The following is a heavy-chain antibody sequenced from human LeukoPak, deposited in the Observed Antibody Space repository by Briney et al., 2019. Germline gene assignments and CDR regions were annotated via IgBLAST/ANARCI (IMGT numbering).Heavy chain of an antibody. CDR1: GFTFSSYE. CDR3: ARIHNLGILAHFDY. D-gene: IGHD1-1*01. Sequence: QPGGSVRLSCAASGFTFSSYEMNWVRQAPGKGLEGGSYINSGGSTLYYADSVKGRFTISRDNAKNSLYLQMNSLRAEDTAVYYCARIHNLGILAHFDYWGQGTLVTVSS. CDR2: INSGGSTL. J-gene: IGHJ4*02. V-gene: IGHV3-48*03.